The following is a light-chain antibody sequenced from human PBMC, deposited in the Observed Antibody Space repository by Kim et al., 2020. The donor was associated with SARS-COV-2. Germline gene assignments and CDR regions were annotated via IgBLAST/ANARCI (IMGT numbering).Light chain of an antibody. CDR2: GAS. CDR1: QTVNSNY. V-gene: IGKV3-20*01. Sequence: PGDRATLSCSASQTVNSNYLAWYQQKPGQAPRLLIYGASSRAPGIPDRFSGSGSGTDFTLTISRLQPEDFAVYYCQQYGSSPPYTFGQGTKLEI. CDR3: QQYGSSPPYT. J-gene: IGKJ2*01.